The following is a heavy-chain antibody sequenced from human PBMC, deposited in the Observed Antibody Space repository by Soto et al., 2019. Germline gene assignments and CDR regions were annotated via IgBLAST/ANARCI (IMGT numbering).Heavy chain of an antibody. Sequence: SETLSLTCTVSGDSITSYYWSWIRQPPGKGLEWIGQIYYSGDINYNPSLKSRVTISVDTSQNQFSLKLTSVTAADTAVYYCARHRYSSDRFPIWGQGTMVT. CDR3: ARHRYSSDRFPI. CDR2: IYYSGDI. J-gene: IGHJ3*02. CDR1: GDSITSYY. D-gene: IGHD5-18*01. V-gene: IGHV4-59*08.